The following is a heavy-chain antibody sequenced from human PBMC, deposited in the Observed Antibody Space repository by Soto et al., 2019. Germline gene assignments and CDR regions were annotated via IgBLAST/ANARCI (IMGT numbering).Heavy chain of an antibody. V-gene: IGHV1-18*04. CDR3: VRGMNPLF. CDR1: DYTFSTYG. J-gene: IGHJ4*01. CDR2: ISGYNGNT. Sequence: ASVKVSCKVFDYTFSTYGVSWVRQAPGQGLEWMGWISGYNGNTNYAEKFQGRVTLTTDTSTSSAYMELRSLRADDTAVYFCVRGMNPLFGGQGTLVTVSS.